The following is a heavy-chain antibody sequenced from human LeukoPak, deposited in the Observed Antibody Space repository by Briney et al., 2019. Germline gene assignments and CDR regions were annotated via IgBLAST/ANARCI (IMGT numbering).Heavy chain of an antibody. V-gene: IGHV3-23*01. CDR2: ISGSGGST. Sequence: GGSLRLSCAASGFTFSSYAMSWVRQAPGQGLEWVSAISGSGGSTYYADSVKGRFTISRDNSKNTLYLQMNSLRAEDTAVYYCAKDRRGIAAAGTSFDYWGQGTLVTVSS. J-gene: IGHJ4*02. CDR3: AKDRRGIAAAGTSFDY. D-gene: IGHD6-13*01. CDR1: GFTFSSYA.